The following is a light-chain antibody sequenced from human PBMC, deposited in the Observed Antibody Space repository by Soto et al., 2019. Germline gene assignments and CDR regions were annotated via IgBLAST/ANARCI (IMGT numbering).Light chain of an antibody. J-gene: IGKJ4*01. CDR3: QQRSNWPLT. CDR2: DAS. V-gene: IGKV3-11*01. Sequence: ESVLTQSPATLSLSPGERATLSCRASQSVSSFLAWYQQKPGQAPRLLIYDASNRATGIPVRFSGSGSGTDFTLTISSLEAEDFAVYYCQQRSNWPLTFGGGTKVEIK. CDR1: QSVSSF.